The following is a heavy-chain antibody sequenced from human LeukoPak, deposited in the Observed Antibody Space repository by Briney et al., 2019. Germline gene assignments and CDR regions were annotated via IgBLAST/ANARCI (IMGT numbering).Heavy chain of an antibody. D-gene: IGHD6-19*01. Sequence: NPSETLSLTCTVSGGSISSYYWSWIRQPPGKGLEWIGYIYYSGSTNYNPSLKSRVTISVDTSKNQFSLKLSSVTAADTAAYYCARGHGSGWYFDYWGQGTLVTVSS. CDR2: IYYSGST. J-gene: IGHJ4*02. V-gene: IGHV4-59*01. CDR1: GGSISSYY. CDR3: ARGHGSGWYFDY.